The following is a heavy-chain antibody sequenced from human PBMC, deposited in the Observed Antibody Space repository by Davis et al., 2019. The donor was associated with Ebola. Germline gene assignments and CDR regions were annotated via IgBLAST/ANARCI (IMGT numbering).Heavy chain of an antibody. J-gene: IGHJ3*02. D-gene: IGHD1-26*01. CDR2: INPNSGGT. V-gene: IGHV1-2*06. CDR1: GYTFTGYY. Sequence: ASVKVSCKASGYTFTGYYMHWVRQAPGQGLEWMGRINPNSGGTNYAQKFQGRVTMTRDTSISTAYMELSRLRSDDTAVYYCARESRIVGATSHDAFDIWGQGTMVTVSS. CDR3: ARESRIVGATSHDAFDI.